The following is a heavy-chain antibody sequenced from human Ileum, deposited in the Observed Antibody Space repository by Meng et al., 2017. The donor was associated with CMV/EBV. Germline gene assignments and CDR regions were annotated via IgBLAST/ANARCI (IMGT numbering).Heavy chain of an antibody. CDR1: GFSLSNSGVG. J-gene: IGHJ4*02. V-gene: IGHV2-5*02. D-gene: IGHD5-24*01. CDR3: AHKRANPPYNFLDY. Sequence: QITLKESGPTLVKPTQPLTLTCTFSGFSLSNSGVGVDWIRQLPGKALERLALIYCDDDKRYSPHLGSRLTITKDTSKIQVVLTRANLDPLDTAASYCAHKRANPPYNFLDYWSQGTLVTVSS. CDR2: IYCDDDK.